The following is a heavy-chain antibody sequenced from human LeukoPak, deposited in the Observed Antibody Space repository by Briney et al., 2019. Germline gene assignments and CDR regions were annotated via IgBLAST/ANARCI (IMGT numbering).Heavy chain of an antibody. J-gene: IGHJ4*02. CDR2: TKKDGSEK. V-gene: IGHV3-7*01. Sequence: GGSLRLSCGASGFTFSTYWMSWVRQAPGKGLEWVANTKKDGSEKYYVDSVKGRFTISRDNAKNSLYSQMNSLRVEDTAVYYCVREGYFVFDFWGQGALVTVSP. CDR3: VREGYFVFDF. CDR1: GFTFSTYW. D-gene: IGHD2-21*01.